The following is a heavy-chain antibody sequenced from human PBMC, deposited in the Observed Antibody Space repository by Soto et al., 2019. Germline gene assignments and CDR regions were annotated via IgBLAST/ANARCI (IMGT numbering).Heavy chain of an antibody. CDR1: GYTFTSYY. V-gene: IGHV1-46*01. CDR3: ARESGFHKITGTTFAY. D-gene: IGHD1-20*01. Sequence: QVQLVQSGAEVKKPGASVKVSCKASGYTFTSYYMHWVRQAPGQGLEWMGIINPSGGSTSYAQKFQGRVTMTRDTSTSTVYMELSSLRSEDTGVYYCARESGFHKITGTTFAYWGQGTLVTVSS. J-gene: IGHJ4*02. CDR2: INPSGGST.